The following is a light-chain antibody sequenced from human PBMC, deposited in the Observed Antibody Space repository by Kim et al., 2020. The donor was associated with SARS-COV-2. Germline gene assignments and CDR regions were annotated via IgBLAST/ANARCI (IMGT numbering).Light chain of an antibody. J-gene: IGKJ2*01. CDR2: GAS. Sequence: LCPAERAPLSCRASESVSSSYLAWYQQKPGQAPRLLIYGASSRATGIPDRFSGSGSGTDFTLTISRREPEDFAVYYCQQYGSSPGTFGQGTKLEI. CDR3: QQYGSSPGT. CDR1: ESVSSSY. V-gene: IGKV3-20*01.